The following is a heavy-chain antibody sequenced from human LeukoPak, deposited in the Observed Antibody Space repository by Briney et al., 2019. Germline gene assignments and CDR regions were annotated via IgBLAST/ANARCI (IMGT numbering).Heavy chain of an antibody. CDR1: GFTFSSYA. CDR3: ALVGGAFDI. J-gene: IGHJ3*02. V-gene: IGHV3-30-3*01. Sequence: GRSLRLSCAASGFTFSSYAMHWVRQAPGKGLEWVAVISYDGSNKYYADSVKGRFTISRDNSKNTLYLQMNSLRAEDTAVYYCALVGGAFDIWGQGTMVTVSS. D-gene: IGHD2-2*01. CDR2: ISYDGSNK.